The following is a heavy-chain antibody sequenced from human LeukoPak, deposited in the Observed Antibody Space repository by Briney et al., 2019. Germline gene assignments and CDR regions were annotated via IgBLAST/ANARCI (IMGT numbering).Heavy chain of an antibody. V-gene: IGHV1-18*01. J-gene: IGHJ4*02. CDR2: ISAKNGNT. CDR1: GYTVIIYG. CDR3: ARDLDNRNDLYYLDW. D-gene: IGHD1-20*01. Sequence: ASVTVSCKASGYTVIIYGISWVRQAPGQGLEWMGRISAKNGNTIYAQKLQGRVTMTADTSTTTAYMELRSLRSDDTAVYYCARDLDNRNDLYYLDWWGQGTLVTVSS.